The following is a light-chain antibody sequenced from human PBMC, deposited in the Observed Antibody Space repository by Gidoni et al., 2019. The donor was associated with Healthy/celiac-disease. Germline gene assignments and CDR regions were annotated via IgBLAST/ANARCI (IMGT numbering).Light chain of an antibody. J-gene: IGKJ3*01. Sequence: ALQMTQPPSSLSASVGDRVTITCRASQGIRNDLGWYQQKPGKAPKLLIYAASSLQSGVPSRFSGSGSGTDFTLTISSLQPEDFATYYCLQDYNYPFTFGPGTKVDIK. CDR1: QGIRND. V-gene: IGKV1-6*01. CDR2: AAS. CDR3: LQDYNYPFT.